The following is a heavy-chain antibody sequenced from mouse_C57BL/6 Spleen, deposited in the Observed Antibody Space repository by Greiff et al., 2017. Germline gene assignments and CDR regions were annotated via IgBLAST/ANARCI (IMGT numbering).Heavy chain of an antibody. J-gene: IGHJ2*01. CDR3: ARDYGSSLFDY. CDR1: GYSITSGYY. CDR2: ISYDGSN. Sequence: DVKLQESGPGLVKPSQSLSLTCSVTGYSITSGYYWNWIRQFPGNKLEWMGYISYDGSNNYNPSLKNLISITRDTSKNQFFLKLNSVTTEDTATYYCARDYGSSLFDYWGQGTTLTVSS. D-gene: IGHD1-1*01. V-gene: IGHV3-6*01.